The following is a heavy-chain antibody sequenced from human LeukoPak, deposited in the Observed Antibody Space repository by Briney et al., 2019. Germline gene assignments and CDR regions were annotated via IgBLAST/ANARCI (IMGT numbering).Heavy chain of an antibody. CDR2: ISGTDGST. Sequence: SGGSLRLSCAASGFTLSSYAMSWVRQAPGKGLEWVSAISGTDGSTHYADSVKGRFTISRDSSNKRLYLQMNSLRAEDTAIYYCAKDVAATVSSGAYYFDLWGQGTLVTVSS. CDR1: GFTLSSYA. CDR3: AKDVAATVSSGAYYFDL. V-gene: IGHV3-23*01. J-gene: IGHJ4*02. D-gene: IGHD3-22*01.